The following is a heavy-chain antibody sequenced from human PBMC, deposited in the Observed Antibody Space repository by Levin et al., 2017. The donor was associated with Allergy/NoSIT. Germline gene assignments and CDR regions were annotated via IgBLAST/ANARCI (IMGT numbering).Heavy chain of an antibody. CDR3: AKGGGYSYGSDFDY. CDR2: ISWDGGST. Sequence: PGGSLRLSCAASGFTFDDYTMHWVRQAPGKGLEWVSLISWDGGSTYYADSVKGRFTISRDNSKNSLYLQMNSLRTEDTALYYCAKGGGYSYGSDFDYWGQGTLVTVSS. V-gene: IGHV3-43*01. CDR1: GFTFDDYT. J-gene: IGHJ4*02. D-gene: IGHD5-18*01.